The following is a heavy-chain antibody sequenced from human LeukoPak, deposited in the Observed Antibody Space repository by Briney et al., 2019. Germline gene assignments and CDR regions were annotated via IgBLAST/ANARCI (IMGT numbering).Heavy chain of an antibody. J-gene: IGHJ4*02. CDR3: TREYSGSFDY. CDR1: GLTFSNAW. V-gene: IGHV3-15*01. D-gene: IGHD1-26*01. Sequence: KTGGSLRLSCAASGLTFSNAWMNWVRQTPEKGLEWVGLIKSTANGGTIDYAAPVKGRFTISRDDSKNTLHLQMNSLKIEDTAMYYCTREYSGSFDYWGQGALVTVSS. CDR2: IKSTANGGTI.